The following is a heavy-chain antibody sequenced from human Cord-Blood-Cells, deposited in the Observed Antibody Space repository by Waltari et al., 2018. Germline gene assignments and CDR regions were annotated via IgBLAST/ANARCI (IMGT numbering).Heavy chain of an antibody. CDR1: GGSFSGYY. Sequence: QVQLQQWGAGLLKPSETLSLTCAVYGGSFSGYYWSWIRHPPGKGLEWIGEINHRGSTNYNPSLKSRVTISVDTSKNQFSLKLSSVTAADTAVYYCARHALGGNCSGGSCYFDYWGQGTLVTVSS. CDR3: ARHALGGNCSGGSCYFDY. V-gene: IGHV4-34*01. J-gene: IGHJ4*02. CDR2: INHRGST. D-gene: IGHD2-15*01.